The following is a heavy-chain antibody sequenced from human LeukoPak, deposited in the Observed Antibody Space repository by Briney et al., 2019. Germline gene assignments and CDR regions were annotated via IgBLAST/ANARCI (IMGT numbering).Heavy chain of an antibody. D-gene: IGHD5-18*01. Sequence: SETLSLTCSVSGGSVTSGFYYWNWIRQPPGKGLEWIGYLYYSGNTNYNPSLKSRVTMSVDTSKNQFSLRLSSVTAADTAVCYCAREYGYSYGYSYWYFDLWGRGTLVTVSS. CDR2: LYYSGNT. CDR3: AREYGYSYGYSYWYFDL. J-gene: IGHJ2*01. CDR1: GGSVTSGFYY. V-gene: IGHV4-61*01.